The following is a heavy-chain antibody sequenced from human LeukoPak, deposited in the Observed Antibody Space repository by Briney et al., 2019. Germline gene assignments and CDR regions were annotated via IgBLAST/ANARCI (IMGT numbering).Heavy chain of an antibody. J-gene: IGHJ4*02. V-gene: IGHV1-18*01. CDR3: ARSRGYDYVWGSYTYFDY. Sequence: GASVKVSCKASGYTFTSYGISWVRQAPRQGLEWMGWISAYNGNTNYAQKLQGRVTMTTDTSTSTAYMELRSPRSDDTAVYYCARSRGYDYVWGSYTYFDYWGQGTLVTVSS. D-gene: IGHD3-16*01. CDR1: GYTFTSYG. CDR2: ISAYNGNT.